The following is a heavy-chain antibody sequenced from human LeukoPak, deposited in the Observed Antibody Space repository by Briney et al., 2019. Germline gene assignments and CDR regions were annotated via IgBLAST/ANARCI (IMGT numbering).Heavy chain of an antibody. J-gene: IGHJ3*02. CDR2: IYTSGST. Sequence: SETLSLTCTVPGGSISIYYWSWIRQPAGKGLEWIGRIYTSGSTNYNPSLKSRVTMSVDTSKNQFSLKLSSVTAADTAVYYCARDSGRYSGYDWTNDASYIWGQGTMVTVSS. D-gene: IGHD5-12*01. CDR1: GGSISIYY. V-gene: IGHV4-4*07. CDR3: ARDSGRYSGYDWTNDASYI.